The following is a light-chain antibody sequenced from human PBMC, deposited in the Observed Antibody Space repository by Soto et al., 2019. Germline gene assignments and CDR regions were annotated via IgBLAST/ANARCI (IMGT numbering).Light chain of an antibody. CDR2: DAS. Sequence: IQMKQSPATLSASVGDTVTITCRASQSISTWLAWYQQTPGEAPRLLIFDASNLERGVSSRFSGSGSGTEFTLTISSLQPDDFATYYCLQYNGDSGRFGQGTKVDIK. V-gene: IGKV1-5*01. CDR1: QSISTW. J-gene: IGKJ1*01. CDR3: LQYNGDSGR.